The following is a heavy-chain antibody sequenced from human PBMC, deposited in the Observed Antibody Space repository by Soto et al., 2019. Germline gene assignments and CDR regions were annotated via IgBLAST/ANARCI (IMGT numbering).Heavy chain of an antibody. CDR3: AKDLGVVVVAAGGFDY. CDR2: ISGSGGST. CDR1: GFTFSSYA. D-gene: IGHD2-15*01. V-gene: IGHV3-23*01. Sequence: EVQLLESGGGLVQPGGSLRLSCAASGFTFSSYAMSWVRQAPGKGLEWVSAISGSGGSTYYADSVKGRFTISRDNSKNTLYLQMNSLRAEDTAVYYCAKDLGVVVVAAGGFDYWGQGTLVTVSS. J-gene: IGHJ4*02.